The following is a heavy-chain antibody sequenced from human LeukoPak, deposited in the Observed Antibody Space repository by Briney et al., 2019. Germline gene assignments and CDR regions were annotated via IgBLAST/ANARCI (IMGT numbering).Heavy chain of an antibody. Sequence: SETLSLTCTVSGGSITSYYWSWIRQPPGKGLEWIGYIYYSGSTNYNPSLKSRVTVSVDTSNNQFSLKLSSVTAADTAVYYCARGGGIIFAYWGQGTLVTVSS. D-gene: IGHD1-14*01. CDR3: ARGGGIIFAY. V-gene: IGHV4-59*01. CDR1: GGSITSYY. CDR2: IYYSGST. J-gene: IGHJ4*02.